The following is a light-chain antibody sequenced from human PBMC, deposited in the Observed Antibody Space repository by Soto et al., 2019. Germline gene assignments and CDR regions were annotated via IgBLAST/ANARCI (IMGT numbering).Light chain of an antibody. V-gene: IGLV2-8*01. J-gene: IGLJ1*01. Sequence: QSALTQPPSASGSPGQSVTISCTGTSSDVGGYNYVSWYQQHPGKAPKVMIYDVNKRPSGVPDRFSGSKSGNTASLTISGLKVEDEADYYCCSSGGSPTYVFGTGTKLTVL. CDR3: CSSGGSPTYV. CDR2: DVN. CDR1: SSDVGGYNY.